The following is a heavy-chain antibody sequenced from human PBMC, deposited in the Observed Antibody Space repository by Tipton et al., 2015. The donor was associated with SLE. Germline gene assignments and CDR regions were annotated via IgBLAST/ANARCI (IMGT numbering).Heavy chain of an antibody. CDR1: GYTFTSYG. CDR3: AREEMIKQQLVPDAFDT. J-gene: IGHJ3*02. D-gene: IGHD6-13*01. Sequence: QLVQSGAEVKKPGASVKVSCKASGYTFTSYGISWVRQAPGQGLEWMGWIIPNSGGTNYAQKFQARVTMTRDTSISTAYMELSGLSSDDTAVYYCAREEMIKQQLVPDAFDTWGQGTMVTVSS. V-gene: IGHV1-2*02. CDR2: IIPNSGGT.